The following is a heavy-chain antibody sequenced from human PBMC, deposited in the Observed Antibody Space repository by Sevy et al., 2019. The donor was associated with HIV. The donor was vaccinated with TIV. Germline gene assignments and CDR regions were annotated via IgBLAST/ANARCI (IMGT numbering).Heavy chain of an antibody. Sequence: SETLSLTCTVSGGSISSYYWSWIRQPAGKGLEWIGRIYTSGSTNYNPSLKSRVTISVDTSKNQFSLKLSSVTAADTAVYYCAREQGIAAAGLYYYYGMDVWGQGTTVTVSS. CDR3: AREQGIAAAGLYYYYGMDV. J-gene: IGHJ6*02. D-gene: IGHD6-13*01. V-gene: IGHV4-4*07. CDR1: GGSISSYY. CDR2: IYTSGST.